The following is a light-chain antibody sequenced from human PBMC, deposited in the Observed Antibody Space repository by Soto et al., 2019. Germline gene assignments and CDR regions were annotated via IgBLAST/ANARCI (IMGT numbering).Light chain of an antibody. CDR2: DTS. V-gene: IGKV3-11*01. J-gene: IGKJ2*01. Sequence: ETVLTQSPATLSLSPGERATLSCRASQSVSSYLAWYQQKPGQAPRLLIYDTSNRATGLPARFSGSGSGTDFTLTISSLEPEDFAVYYCQQRSNWPPYTFGQGTKLEIK. CDR1: QSVSSY. CDR3: QQRSNWPPYT.